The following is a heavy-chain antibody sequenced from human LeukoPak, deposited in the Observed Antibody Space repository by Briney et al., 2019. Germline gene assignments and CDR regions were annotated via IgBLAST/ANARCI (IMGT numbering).Heavy chain of an antibody. CDR3: ARNYNKNYGDYAVYYYYYGMDV. V-gene: IGHV3-30-3*01. CDR2: ISYDGSNK. D-gene: IGHD4-17*01. CDR1: GFTFSSYA. J-gene: IGHJ6*02. Sequence: GGSLRLSCAASGFTFSSYAMHWVRQAPGKGLEWVAVISYDGSNKYYADSVKGRFTISRDNSKNTLYLQMNSLRAEDTAVYYCARNYNKNYGDYAVYYYYYGMDVWGQGTTVTVSS.